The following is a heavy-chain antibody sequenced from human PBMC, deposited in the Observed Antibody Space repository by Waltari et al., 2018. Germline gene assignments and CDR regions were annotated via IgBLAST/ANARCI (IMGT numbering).Heavy chain of an antibody. CDR2: IYYSGRT. CDR1: GGSISSSSYY. Sequence: QLQLQESGPGLVKPSETLSLTCTVSGGSISSSSYYWGWIRQPPGKGLEWIGSIYYSGRTYYNPSLKSRVTISVDTSKNQFSLKLSSVTAADTAVYYCARGGSGWLNWFDPWGQGTLVTVSS. J-gene: IGHJ5*02. D-gene: IGHD6-19*01. V-gene: IGHV4-39*01. CDR3: ARGGSGWLNWFDP.